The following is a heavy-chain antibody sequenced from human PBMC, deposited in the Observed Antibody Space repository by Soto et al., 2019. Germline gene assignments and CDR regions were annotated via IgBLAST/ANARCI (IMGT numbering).Heavy chain of an antibody. CDR3: AKDQQEYYYDSSGQTNGYYFDY. V-gene: IGHV3-23*01. CDR2: ISGSGGST. J-gene: IGHJ4*02. Sequence: EVQLLESGGGLVQPGGSLRLSCAASGFTFSSYAMSWVRQAPGKGLEWVSAISGSGGSTYYADSVKGRFTISRDNSKNTLYLQMNNLRAEDTAVYYCAKDQQEYYYDSSGQTNGYYFDYWGQGTLVTVSS. D-gene: IGHD3-22*01. CDR1: GFTFSSYA.